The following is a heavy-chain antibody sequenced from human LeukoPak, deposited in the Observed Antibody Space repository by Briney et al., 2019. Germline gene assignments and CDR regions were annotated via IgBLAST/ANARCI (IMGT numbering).Heavy chain of an antibody. Sequence: SETLSLTCAVSGGSISSSNWWSWVRQPPGKGLGWIGEIYHSGSTNYNPSLKSRVTISVDKSKNQFSLKLSSVTAADTAVYYGARKEVRVKAPIDYWGQGTLVTVSS. CDR1: GGSISSSNW. J-gene: IGHJ4*02. CDR3: ARKEVRVKAPIDY. CDR2: IYHSGST. V-gene: IGHV4-4*02. D-gene: IGHD3-10*01.